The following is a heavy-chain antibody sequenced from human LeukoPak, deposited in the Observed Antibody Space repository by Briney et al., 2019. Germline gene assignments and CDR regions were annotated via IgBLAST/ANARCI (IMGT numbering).Heavy chain of an antibody. Sequence: SETLSLICTVSGGSVNSHSWAWIRQFPGKELEWIAYIYSSGSTNYSPSLKSRVTTSMDTSKNQFSLKLSSVTAADTAVYFCARDSPYGYTLGHYYYFMDVWGKGTTVTVS. V-gene: IGHV4-59*02. D-gene: IGHD5-12*01. J-gene: IGHJ6*03. CDR2: IYSSGST. CDR1: GGSVNSHS. CDR3: ARDSPYGYTLGHYYYFMDV.